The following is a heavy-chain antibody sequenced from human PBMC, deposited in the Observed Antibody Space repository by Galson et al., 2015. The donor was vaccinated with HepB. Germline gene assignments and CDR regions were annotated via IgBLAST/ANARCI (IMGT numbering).Heavy chain of an antibody. CDR3: ASDYYYDSSGQTD. CDR2: ISSDGSSK. J-gene: IGHJ4*02. CDR1: GFTFSNYD. Sequence: SLRLSCAASGFTFSNYDIHWVRQAPGKGLEWVAVISSDGSSKYYADSVKGRFTISRDNSKNTVYLQMNSLRAEDTAVYYCASDYYYDSSGQTDWGQGTLVTVSS. V-gene: IGHV3-30*03. D-gene: IGHD3-22*01.